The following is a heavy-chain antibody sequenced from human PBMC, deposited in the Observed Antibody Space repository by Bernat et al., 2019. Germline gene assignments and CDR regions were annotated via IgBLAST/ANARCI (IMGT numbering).Heavy chain of an antibody. J-gene: IGHJ4*02. CDR1: GYTFTSYG. Sequence: SGYTFTSYGISWVRQAPGQGLEWMGWISAYNGNTNYAQKLQGRVTMTTDTSTSTAYMELRSLRSDDTAVYYCARDRFTDMVNRQLDYWGQGNLV. D-gene: IGHD5-18*01. V-gene: IGHV1-18*01. CDR2: ISAYNGNT. CDR3: ARDRFTDMVNRQLDY.